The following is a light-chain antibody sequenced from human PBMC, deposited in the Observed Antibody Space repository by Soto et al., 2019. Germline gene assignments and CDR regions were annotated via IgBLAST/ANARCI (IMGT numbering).Light chain of an antibody. CDR2: GAS. Sequence: EIVLTQSPGTLSLSPGERATLSCRASQSVSSSDLAWYQQKPGQAPRVLIHGASSRATGISDRFSGSGSGTDFTLTISRLEPEDFAVYFCQQYGNPPPNAFGQGTKVEIK. CDR3: QQYGNPPPNA. CDR1: QSVSSSD. J-gene: IGKJ2*01. V-gene: IGKV3-20*01.